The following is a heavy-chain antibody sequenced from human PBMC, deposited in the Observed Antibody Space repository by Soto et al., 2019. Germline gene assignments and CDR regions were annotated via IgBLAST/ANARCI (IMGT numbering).Heavy chain of an antibody. CDR3: ARATTIAAAVFDY. V-gene: IGHV1-2*04. CDR1: GYTFTGYY. D-gene: IGHD6-13*01. J-gene: IGHJ4*02. CDR2: INPNSGGT. Sequence: ASVKVSCKASGYTFTGYYMHWVRQAPGQGLEWMGWINPNSGGTNYAQKFQGWVTMTRDTSISTAYMELSRLRSDDTAVYYCARATTIAAAVFDYWGQGTLVTVS.